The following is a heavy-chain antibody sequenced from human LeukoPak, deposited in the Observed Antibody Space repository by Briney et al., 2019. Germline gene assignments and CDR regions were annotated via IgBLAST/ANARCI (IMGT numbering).Heavy chain of an antibody. CDR1: GYTFTDYY. CDR3: ERDLAKRVVVGGYYFDY. J-gene: IGHJ4*02. D-gene: IGHD2-15*01. Sequence: RASVKVSCKASGYTFTDYYLHWVRQAPGQGLEWLGWIDPNSGGTDYAQKFQGRVTMTRDTSIRTAYMELSRLTSDDTAVYYCERDLAKRVVVGGYYFDYWGQGTLVTVSS. V-gene: IGHV1-2*02. CDR2: IDPNSGGT.